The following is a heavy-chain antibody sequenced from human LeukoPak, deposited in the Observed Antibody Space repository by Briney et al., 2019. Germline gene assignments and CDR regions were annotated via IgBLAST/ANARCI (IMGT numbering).Heavy chain of an antibody. Sequence: PSETLSLTCTVSGGSISSYYWSWIRQPPGKGLEWIGYIYYSGSTNYNPSLKSRVTISVDTSKNQFSLKLGSVTAADTAVYYCARDGHYYDSSGYEDWFDPWGQGTPVTVSS. CDR3: ARDGHYYDSSGYEDWFDP. CDR1: GGSISSYY. CDR2: IYYSGST. J-gene: IGHJ5*02. D-gene: IGHD3-22*01. V-gene: IGHV4-59*12.